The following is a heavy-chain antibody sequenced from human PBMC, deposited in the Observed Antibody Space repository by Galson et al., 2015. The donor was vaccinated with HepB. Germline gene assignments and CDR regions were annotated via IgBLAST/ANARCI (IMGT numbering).Heavy chain of an antibody. V-gene: IGHV3-49*03. D-gene: IGHD3-3*01. CDR3: TRDPRSITIFGVVIDAFDI. Sequence: SLRLSCAASGFTFGDYAMSWFRQAPGKGLEWVGFIRSKAYGGTTEYAASVKGRFTISRDDSKSIAYLQMNSLKTEDTAVYYCTRDPRSITIFGVVIDAFDIWGQGTMVTASS. J-gene: IGHJ3*02. CDR2: IRSKAYGGTT. CDR1: GFTFGDYA.